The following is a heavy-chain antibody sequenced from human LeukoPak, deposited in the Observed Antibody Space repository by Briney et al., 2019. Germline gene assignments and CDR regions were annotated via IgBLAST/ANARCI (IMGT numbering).Heavy chain of an antibody. V-gene: IGHV5-10-1*01. CDR3: ATLGSSNV. CDR2: VDPSDSYT. D-gene: IGHD1-26*01. Sequence: GESLKISCKGSGYSFISDWISWVRQMPGKGLEWLGKVDPSDSYTNYSPSFQGHVTISADQSFSTAYLQWSRLKASDTAMYYCATLGSSNVWGQGTLVTVSS. J-gene: IGHJ4*02. CDR1: GYSFISDW.